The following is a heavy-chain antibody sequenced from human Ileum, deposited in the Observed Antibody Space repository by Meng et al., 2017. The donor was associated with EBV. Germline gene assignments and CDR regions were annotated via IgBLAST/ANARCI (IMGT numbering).Heavy chain of an antibody. J-gene: IGHJ4*02. CDR2: IYYSGST. CDR3: ARGGWSLDY. CDR1: GGSIISYY. Sequence: GQRQKSGPGLVKPSNPLSLPFTVSGGSIISYYWSWIRQPPGKGLEWIGYIYYSGSTNYNPSLKSRVTISVDTSKNQFSLNLSSVTAADTAVYYCARGGWSLDYWGQGTLVTVSS. V-gene: IGHV4-59*08. D-gene: IGHD2-15*01.